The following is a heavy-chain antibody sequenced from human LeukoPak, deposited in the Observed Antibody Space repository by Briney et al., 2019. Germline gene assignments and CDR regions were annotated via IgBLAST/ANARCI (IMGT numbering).Heavy chain of an antibody. J-gene: IGHJ4*02. V-gene: IGHV4-34*01. CDR2: INHSGST. CDR1: GGSFSGYY. D-gene: IGHD6-19*01. CDR3: AKGSSGWYYQLVYFDY. Sequence: SETLSLTCAVYGGSFSGYYWSWIRQPPGKGLEWIGEINHSGSTNYNPPLKSRVTISVDTPKNQFSLKLSSVTAADTAVYYCAKGSSGWYYQLVYFDYWGQGTLVTVSS.